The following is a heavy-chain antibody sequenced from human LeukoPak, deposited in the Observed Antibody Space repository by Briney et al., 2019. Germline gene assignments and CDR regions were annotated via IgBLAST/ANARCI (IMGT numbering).Heavy chain of an antibody. CDR1: GGTFSSYA. CDR2: IIPIFGTA. D-gene: IGHD3-22*01. J-gene: IGHJ5*02. Sequence: GASVKVSCKASGGTFSSYAISWVRQAPAQGLEWMGGIIPIFGTANYSHKFQGRVTITAAKSTSKAYMELRSLRSEDTAVYYYSRKVPNDSSGYYYRGQFDRWGQGTLVTVAS. CDR3: SRKVPNDSSGYYYRGQFDR. V-gene: IGHV1-69*06.